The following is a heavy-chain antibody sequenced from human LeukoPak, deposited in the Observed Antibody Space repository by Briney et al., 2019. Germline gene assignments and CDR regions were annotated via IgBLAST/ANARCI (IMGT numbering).Heavy chain of an antibody. V-gene: IGHV3-11*04. CDR2: ISSSGSTI. CDR3: ARDQSHRDPVAFDI. D-gene: IGHD3-10*01. CDR1: GFTFSDYY. Sequence: GGPLRLSCAASGFTFSDYYMSWIRQAPGKGLEWVSYISSSGSTIYYADSVKGRFTISRDNTKNSLDLQMNSLRAEDTAVYYCARDQSHRDPVAFDIWGQGTMVTVSS. J-gene: IGHJ3*02.